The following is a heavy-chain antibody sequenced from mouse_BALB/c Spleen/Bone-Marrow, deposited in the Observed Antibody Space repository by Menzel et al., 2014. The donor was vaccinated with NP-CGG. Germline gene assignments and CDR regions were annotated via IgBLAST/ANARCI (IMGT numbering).Heavy chain of an antibody. Sequence: LQESGAELMKPGASVKISCKATGYTFSSYWIEWVKQRPGHGLEWIGEILPGSGSTNYNEKFKGKATFTADTSSNTAYMQLSSLTSEDSAVYYCARLGRPRYYAMDYWGQGTSVTVSS. CDR3: ARLGRPRYYAMDY. V-gene: IGHV1-9*01. D-gene: IGHD3-3*01. CDR1: GYTFSSYW. J-gene: IGHJ4*01. CDR2: ILPGSGST.